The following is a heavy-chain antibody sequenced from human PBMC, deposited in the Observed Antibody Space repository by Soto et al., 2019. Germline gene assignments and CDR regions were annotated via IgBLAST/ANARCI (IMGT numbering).Heavy chain of an antibody. CDR3: ARDCGGGSRYFNDAFDI. CDR1: GGTFSSYA. CDR2: IIPIFGTA. D-gene: IGHD2-15*01. V-gene: IGHV1-69*01. Sequence: QVQLVQSGAEVKKPGSSVKVSCKASGGTFSSYAISWVRQAPGQGLEWMGGIIPIFGTANYAQKFQGRVTITADESTSRAYMELSGLRSEDTAVYYCARDCGGGSRYFNDAFDIWVQGTMVTVSS. J-gene: IGHJ3*02.